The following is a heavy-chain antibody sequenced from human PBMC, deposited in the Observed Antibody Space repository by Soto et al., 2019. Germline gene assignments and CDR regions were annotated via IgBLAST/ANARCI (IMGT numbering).Heavy chain of an antibody. V-gene: IGHV4-59*11. J-gene: IGHJ4*02. CDR2: IFYTGST. CDR3: ARVGSSGWSPDY. D-gene: IGHD6-19*01. CDR1: GGSLSGHY. Sequence: PSETLSLTCTVSGGSLSGHYWILIRQSPGKGLEWIGYIFYTGSTNYNPSLKSRVTLSADTSKNQFSLRLSSVTAADTAVYYCARVGSSGWSPDYWGQGTLVTVSS.